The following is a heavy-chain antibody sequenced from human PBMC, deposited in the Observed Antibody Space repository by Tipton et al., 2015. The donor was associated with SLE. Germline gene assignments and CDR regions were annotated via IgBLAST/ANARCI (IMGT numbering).Heavy chain of an antibody. J-gene: IGHJ4*02. CDR2: INHSGST. CDR1: GGSFSGYY. Sequence: TLSLTCTVYGGSFSGYYWNWIRQPPGKGLEWIGEINHSGSTNYNPSLESRLTISVDTSKDQVSLNLNSLTAADTAVYYCARHAGDYAYFDSWGQGILVTVSS. D-gene: IGHD4-17*01. CDR3: ARHAGDYAYFDS. V-gene: IGHV4-34*01.